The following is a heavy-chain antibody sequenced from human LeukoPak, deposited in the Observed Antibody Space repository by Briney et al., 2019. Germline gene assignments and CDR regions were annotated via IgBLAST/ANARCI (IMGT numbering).Heavy chain of an antibody. CDR1: GYSFTSYW. Sequence: GESLKISCKGSGYSFTSYWIGWVRQMPGKGLEWMGIIYPGDSDTRYSPSFQGQVTISADRSISTAYLQWSSLKALDTAMYYCARGSAGSYDAFDIWGQGTMVTVSS. D-gene: IGHD6-19*01. CDR2: IYPGDSDT. J-gene: IGHJ3*02. CDR3: ARGSAGSYDAFDI. V-gene: IGHV5-51*01.